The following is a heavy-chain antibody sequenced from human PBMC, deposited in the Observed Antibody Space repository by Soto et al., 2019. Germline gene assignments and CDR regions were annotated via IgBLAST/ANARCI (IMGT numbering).Heavy chain of an antibody. J-gene: IGHJ4*02. V-gene: IGHV3-30-3*01. Sequence: GSLRLSAAASGFTVSSYGMHWVRQAPGKGLEWVAVISYDGSNKYYADSVKGRFTISRDNSKNTLYLQMNSLRAEDTAVYYCARDTDPQYYYGSDQSGYFDYWGQGTLVTVSS. D-gene: IGHD3-10*01. CDR3: ARDTDPQYYYGSDQSGYFDY. CDR2: ISYDGSNK. CDR1: GFTVSSYG.